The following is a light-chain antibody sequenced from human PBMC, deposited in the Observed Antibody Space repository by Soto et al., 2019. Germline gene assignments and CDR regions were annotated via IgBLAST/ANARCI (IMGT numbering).Light chain of an antibody. CDR1: SSDVGAYNF. CDR3: NSYTTTSTYV. V-gene: IGLV2-14*01. J-gene: IGLJ1*01. CDR2: EVT. Sequence: QSVLTQPASVSGSPGQSITISCTGTSSDVGAYNFVSWYQQHPGTVPKLLIYEVTNRPSGVSHRFSGSKSGNTASLTISGLQAEDEADYYCNSYTTTSTYVFGTGTKVTAL.